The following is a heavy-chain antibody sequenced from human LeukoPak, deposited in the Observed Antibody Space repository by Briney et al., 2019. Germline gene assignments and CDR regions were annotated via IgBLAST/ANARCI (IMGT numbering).Heavy chain of an antibody. CDR1: GFTFSSYS. CDR2: ISGSSSYI. Sequence: GGSLRLSCAASGFTFSSYSMNWVRQAPGKGLEWVSSISGSSSYIYYADSVKGRFTISRDNAKNSLYLQMNSLRAEDTAVYYCAREHYSSSRFDYWGQGTPVTVSS. D-gene: IGHD6-6*01. V-gene: IGHV3-21*01. J-gene: IGHJ4*02. CDR3: AREHYSSSRFDY.